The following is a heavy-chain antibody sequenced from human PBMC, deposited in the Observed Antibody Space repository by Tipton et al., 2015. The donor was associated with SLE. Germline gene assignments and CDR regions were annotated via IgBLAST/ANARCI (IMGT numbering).Heavy chain of an antibody. CDR2: IYYSGST. CDR3: ARHLYYSWSFYGMDV. J-gene: IGHJ6*02. Sequence: TLSLTCAVSGDSISSSYWSWIRQPPGKGLEWIGYIYYSGSTHYNPSLKSRVTISIDTSKSQFSLRLSSVIAADTAVYYCARHLYYSWSFYGMDVWGQGTTVAVSS. V-gene: IGHV4-59*08. CDR1: GDSISSSY. D-gene: IGHD2-8*01.